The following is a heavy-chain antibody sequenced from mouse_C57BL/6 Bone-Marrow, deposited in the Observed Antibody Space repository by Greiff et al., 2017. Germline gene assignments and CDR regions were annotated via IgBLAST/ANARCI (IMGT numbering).Heavy chain of an antibody. CDR2: INPSNGGT. D-gene: IGHD1-1*01. CDR1: GYTFTSYW. Sequence: QVQLQQPGTELVKPGASVKLSCKASGYTFTSYWMHWVKQRPGQGLEWIGNINPSNGGTNYNEKFKSKATLTVDKSSSTAYMQLSSLTSEDSAVYYCARDWYYGSVWYFDVWGTGTTVTVSS. J-gene: IGHJ1*03. V-gene: IGHV1-53*01. CDR3: ARDWYYGSVWYFDV.